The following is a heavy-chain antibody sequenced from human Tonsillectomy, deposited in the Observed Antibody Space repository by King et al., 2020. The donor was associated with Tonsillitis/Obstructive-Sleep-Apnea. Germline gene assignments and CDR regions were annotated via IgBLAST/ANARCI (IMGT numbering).Heavy chain of an antibody. J-gene: IGHJ2*01. Sequence: VQLVESGAEVKKPGASVKVSXKTSGYSXTXYDXHWVXXAPGQGXXWMXXXXXXTXXPXXXQKFXDRVTMTRDTSIRTAYMELSRLRSDDTAVYYCAREASYYDILTGYYSDWYFDLWGRGTLVTVSS. CDR1: GYSXTXYD. CDR2: XXXXTXXP. D-gene: IGHD3-9*01. V-gene: IGHV1-2*02. CDR3: AREASYYDILTGYYSDWYFDL.